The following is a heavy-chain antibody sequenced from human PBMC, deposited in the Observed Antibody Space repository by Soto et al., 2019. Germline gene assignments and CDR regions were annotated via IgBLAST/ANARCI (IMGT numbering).Heavy chain of an antibody. CDR1: GFTFSNYW. J-gene: IGHJ4*02. V-gene: IGHV3-7*01. CDR3: ARDLFDY. Sequence: PGGSLRLSCAASGFTFSNYWMNWVRQAPGKGLEWVANINEDGSEKYYVDSAKGRFTISRDNAKSSLYLQMSSLRVEDTAVYYCARDLFDYWGQGTLVTVSS. CDR2: INEDGSEK.